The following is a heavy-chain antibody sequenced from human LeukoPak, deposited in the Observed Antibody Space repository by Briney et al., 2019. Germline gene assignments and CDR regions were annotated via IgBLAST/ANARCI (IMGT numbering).Heavy chain of an antibody. Sequence: SETLSLTCTVSGGSISSYYWSWIRQPPGKGLEWIGYISYNGSTNYNPSLKSRVTISVDTSKNQFSLKLSSVTAADTAVYYCARHFSLGGYVWGSYRPRYYFDYWGQGTLVTVSS. CDR2: ISYNGST. J-gene: IGHJ4*02. CDR1: GGSISSYY. V-gene: IGHV4-59*08. D-gene: IGHD3-16*02. CDR3: ARHFSLGGYVWGSYRPRYYFDY.